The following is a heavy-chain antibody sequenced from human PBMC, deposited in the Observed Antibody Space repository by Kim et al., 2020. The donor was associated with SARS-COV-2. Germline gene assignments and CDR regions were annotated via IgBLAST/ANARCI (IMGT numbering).Heavy chain of an antibody. CDR1: GYTFTGYY. D-gene: IGHD3-10*01. CDR3: ARGRRGSGFGELFRVRYYNGMDV. J-gene: IGHJ6*02. V-gene: IGHV1-2*02. CDR2: INPNSGGT. Sequence: ASVKVSCKASGYTFTGYYMHWVRQAPGQGLEWMGWINPNSGGTNYAQKFQGRVTMTRDTSISTAYMELSRLGSDDTAVYYCARGRRGSGFGELFRVRYYNGMDVWGQGTTVTVSS.